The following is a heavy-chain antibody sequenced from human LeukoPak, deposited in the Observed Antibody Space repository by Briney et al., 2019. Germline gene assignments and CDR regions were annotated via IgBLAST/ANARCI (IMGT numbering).Heavy chain of an antibody. CDR2: ITSGGGYT. Sequence: GGSLRLSCAASGFTFSTYNMKWVRQAPGKGLEWVSSITSGGGYTYYADSVKGRFTTSRDNAKNSLSLRLDSLRAEDTAVYYCARGHYDVLTSSYKWTPDYWGQGTLVTVSS. D-gene: IGHD3-9*01. CDR3: ARGHYDVLTSSYKWTPDY. J-gene: IGHJ4*02. CDR1: GFTFSTYN. V-gene: IGHV3-21*04.